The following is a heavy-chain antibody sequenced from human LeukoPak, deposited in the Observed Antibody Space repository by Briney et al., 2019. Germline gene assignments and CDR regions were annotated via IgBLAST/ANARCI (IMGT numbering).Heavy chain of an antibody. CDR3: ARGGKTFWYYYYGMDV. D-gene: IGHD3-3*01. CDR1: GGSFSGYY. Sequence: SETLSLTCAVYGGSFSGYYWSWIRQPPGKGLEWIGEINHSGSTNYNPSPKSRVTISVDTSKNQFSLKLSSVTAADTAVYYCARGGKTFWYYYYGMDVWGKGTTVTVSS. CDR2: INHSGST. J-gene: IGHJ6*04. V-gene: IGHV4-34*01.